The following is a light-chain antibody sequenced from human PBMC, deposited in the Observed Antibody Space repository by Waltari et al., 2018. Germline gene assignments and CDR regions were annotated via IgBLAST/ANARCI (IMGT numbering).Light chain of an antibody. Sequence: EIVLTQSPGTLSLSPGETATLSCRAIQSVSGSYLAWNQQIPGQAPRLLIYGAASRATGIPDRFSGSGSGTDFTLTISRLEPEDFGVYYCQYYGASRGPITFGQGTRLEIK. J-gene: IGKJ5*01. CDR3: QYYGASRGPIT. V-gene: IGKV3-20*01. CDR1: QSVSGSY. CDR2: GAA.